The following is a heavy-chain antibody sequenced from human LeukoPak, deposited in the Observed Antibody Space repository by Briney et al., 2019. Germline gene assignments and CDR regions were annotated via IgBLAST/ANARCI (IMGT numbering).Heavy chain of an antibody. CDR2: INRDGSRT. V-gene: IGHV3-74*01. Sequence: GGSLRLSCAASGFTFSNHWMHWVRQAPGKGLMWVSRINRDGSRTDYADSVKGRFTISRDDAKNTLYLQMNSLRAEDTAVYYCAREGADIVVVPAAIDLDYWGQGTLVTVSS. CDR3: AREGADIVVVPAAIDLDY. CDR1: GFTFSNHW. D-gene: IGHD2-2*02. J-gene: IGHJ4*02.